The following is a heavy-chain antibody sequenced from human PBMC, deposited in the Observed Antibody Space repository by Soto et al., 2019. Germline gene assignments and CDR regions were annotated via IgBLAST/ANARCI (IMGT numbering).Heavy chain of an antibody. V-gene: IGHV1-69*13. J-gene: IGHJ1*01. CDR2: IIPVFGTA. Sequence: SVKVSCKASGGTFSSYAISWVRQAPGQGLECMGGIIPVFGTANYAQKFQGRVTINADESTSTVYMELSSLRSEDTAVYYCARGWNDFPHWGQGTLVTVSS. D-gene: IGHD1-1*01. CDR3: ARGWNDFPH. CDR1: GGTFSSYA.